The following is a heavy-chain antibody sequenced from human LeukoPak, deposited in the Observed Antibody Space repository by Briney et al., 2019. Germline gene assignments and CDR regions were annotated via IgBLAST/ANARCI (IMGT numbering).Heavy chain of an antibody. J-gene: IGHJ4*02. CDR1: GGSTSSYY. V-gene: IGHV4-59*01. CDR2: IHYSGTT. CDR3: ARAFWGSGIDY. Sequence: SETLSLTCTVSGGSTSSYYWSWIRQPPGKGLEWIGYIHYSGTTDYNPSLKGRVTISVDMSKNQFSLKLTSVTAADTAVYYCARAFWGSGIDYWGQGTLVTVSS. D-gene: IGHD3-16*01.